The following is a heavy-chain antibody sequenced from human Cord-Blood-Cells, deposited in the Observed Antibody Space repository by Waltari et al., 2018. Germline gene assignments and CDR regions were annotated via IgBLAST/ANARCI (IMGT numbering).Heavy chain of an antibody. CDR1: GGSFSGYY. J-gene: IGHJ4*02. Sequence: QVQLQQWGAGLLKPSETLSLTCAVYGGSFSGYYWSWIRPPPGKGLEWIGEINHSGSTNCHPALKSRVTISVDTSKNQFSLKRSSVTAADTAVYYCASKSNWNMFDYWGQGTLVTVSS. CDR3: ASKSNWNMFDY. CDR2: INHSGST. D-gene: IGHD1-20*01. V-gene: IGHV4-34*01.